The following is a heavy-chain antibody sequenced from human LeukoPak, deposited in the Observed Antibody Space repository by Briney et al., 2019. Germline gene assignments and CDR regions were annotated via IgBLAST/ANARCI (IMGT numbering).Heavy chain of an antibody. CDR1: GFTFSDYY. CDR3: ARGSRNSGSTHDFDY. J-gene: IGHJ4*02. CDR2: ISSSGSTI. D-gene: IGHD3-10*01. Sequence: GGSLRLSCAASGFTFSDYYMSWIRQAPGKGLEWVSYISSSGSTIYYADSVKGRITISRDNVRKSLYLQMNSLRAEDTAVYYCARGSRNSGSTHDFDYWGQGTLVTVSS. V-gene: IGHV3-11*04.